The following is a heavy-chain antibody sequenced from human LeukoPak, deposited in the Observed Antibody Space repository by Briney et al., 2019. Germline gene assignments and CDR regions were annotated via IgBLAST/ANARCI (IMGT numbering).Heavy chain of an antibody. V-gene: IGHV4-39*07. Sequence: SETLSLTCTVSGGSISSSSYYWGWVRQPPGKGLEWIGSIYYSASTNYNPSLKSRVTISVDTSKNQFSLKLSSVTAADTAVYYCARGVAAAGIASYYYYYMDVWGKGTTVTISS. J-gene: IGHJ6*03. CDR3: ARGVAAAGIASYYYYYMDV. D-gene: IGHD6-13*01. CDR2: IYYSAST. CDR1: GGSISSSSYY.